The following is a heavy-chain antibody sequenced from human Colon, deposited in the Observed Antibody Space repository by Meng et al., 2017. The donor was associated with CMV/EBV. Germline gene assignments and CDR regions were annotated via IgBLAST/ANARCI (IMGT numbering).Heavy chain of an antibody. CDR2: VYSGDHA. D-gene: IGHD6-6*01. Sequence: GESLKISCAASGFTVSTNYMSWVRQPPGKGLEWVALVYSGDHAFYADSVTGRFTISRDRSKNTMFLQMNSLTAEDTATYYCARVPAGRPDDYWGQGTLVTVSS. J-gene: IGHJ4*02. V-gene: IGHV3-66*02. CDR1: GFTVSTNY. CDR3: ARVPAGRPDDY.